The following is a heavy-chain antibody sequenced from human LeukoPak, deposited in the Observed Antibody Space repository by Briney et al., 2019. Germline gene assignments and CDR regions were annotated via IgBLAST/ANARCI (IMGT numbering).Heavy chain of an antibody. CDR3: AKGRMGQWRLFDP. Sequence: GRSLRLSCAASGFTFDDYAMHWVRQAPGKGLEWVSGISWNSGSIGYADSVKGRFTISRDNAKNSLYLQMNSLRAEDTALYYCAKGRMGQWRLFDPWGQGTLVTVSS. CDR2: ISWNSGSI. J-gene: IGHJ5*02. CDR1: GFTFDDYA. D-gene: IGHD3-16*01. V-gene: IGHV3-9*01.